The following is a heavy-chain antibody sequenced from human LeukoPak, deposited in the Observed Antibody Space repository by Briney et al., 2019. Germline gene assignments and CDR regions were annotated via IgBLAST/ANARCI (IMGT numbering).Heavy chain of an antibody. CDR2: ISWNSGTI. Sequence: PGRSLRLSCAASGFTFDDYAMHWVRQAPGKGLEWVSGISWNSGTIAYADSMEGRFTISRDNAKNSLYLQMNSLRVEGTALYYCAKGTTGYCSGGSCRPTLGYYFDYWGQGTLVTVSS. J-gene: IGHJ4*02. CDR1: GFTFDDYA. D-gene: IGHD2-15*01. CDR3: AKGTTGYCSGGSCRPTLGYYFDY. V-gene: IGHV3-9*01.